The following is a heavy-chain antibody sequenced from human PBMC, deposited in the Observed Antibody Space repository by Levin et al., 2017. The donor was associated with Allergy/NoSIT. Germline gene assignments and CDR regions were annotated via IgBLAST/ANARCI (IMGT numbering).Heavy chain of an antibody. V-gene: IGHV7-4-1*02. CDR2: IKTSTGNP. D-gene: IGHD4-17*01. CDR3: APPTPDYGDTGGAFDI. J-gene: IGHJ3*02. Sequence: ASVKVSCKASGDTLTTYAMNWVRQAPGQGLEWMGWIKTSTGNPTYAQGFTGRFVFSLDTAVSTAYLQISSLKAEDTAVYYCAPPTPDYGDTGGAFDIWGQGTMVTVSS. CDR1: GDTLTTYA.